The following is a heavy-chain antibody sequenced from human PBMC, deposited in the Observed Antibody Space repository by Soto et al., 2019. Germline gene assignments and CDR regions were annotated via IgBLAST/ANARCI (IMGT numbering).Heavy chain of an antibody. J-gene: IGHJ4*02. V-gene: IGHV3-23*03. Sequence: GGSLRLSCAAYGFTFRTYAMNWVRQAPGKGLEWVAVIVGDASSIDYADSVKGRFTISRDNSKNIMYLQMTSLKVGDTATYFCAKDLRPDGRYDLDYWGQGTQVTVSS. CDR2: IVGDASSI. D-gene: IGHD2-15*01. CDR1: GFTFRTYA. CDR3: AKDLRPDGRYDLDY.